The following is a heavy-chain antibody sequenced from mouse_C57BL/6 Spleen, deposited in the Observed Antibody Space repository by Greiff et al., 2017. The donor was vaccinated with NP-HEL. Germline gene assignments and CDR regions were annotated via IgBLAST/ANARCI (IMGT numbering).Heavy chain of an antibody. CDR1: GYTFTDYN. CDR3: ATAPWNGRYFDV. J-gene: IGHJ1*03. V-gene: IGHV1-22*01. CDR2: INPNNGGT. Sequence: VQLQQSGPELVKPGASVKMSCKASGYTFTDYNMHWVKQSHGKSLEWIGYINPNNGGTSYNQKFKGKATLTVNKSSSTAYMELRSLTSEDSAVYYCATAPWNGRYFDVWGTGTTVTVSS.